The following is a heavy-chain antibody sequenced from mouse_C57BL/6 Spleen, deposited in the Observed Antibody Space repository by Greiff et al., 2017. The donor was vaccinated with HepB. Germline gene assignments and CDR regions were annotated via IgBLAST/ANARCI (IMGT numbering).Heavy chain of an antibody. V-gene: IGHV1-53*01. CDR3: ARKGDYYGSSWFAY. CDR2: INPSNGGT. D-gene: IGHD1-1*01. CDR1: GYTFTSYW. J-gene: IGHJ3*01. Sequence: QVHVKQPGTELVKPGASVKLSCKASGYTFTSYWMHWVKQRPGQGLEWIGNINPSNGGTNYNEKFKSKATLTVDKSSSTAYMQLSSLTSEDSAVYYCARKGDYYGSSWFAYWGQGTLVTVSA.